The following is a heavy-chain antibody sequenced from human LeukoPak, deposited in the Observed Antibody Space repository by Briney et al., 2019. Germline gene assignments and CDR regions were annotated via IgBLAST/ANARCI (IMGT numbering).Heavy chain of an antibody. Sequence: ASVKVSCKASGYTFTSYDINWVRQATGQGLAWMGWMNPNSGNTGYAQKFQGRVTMTRNTSISTAYMELSSLRSEDTAVYYCARVPVDDYGMDVWGQGTTVTVSS. J-gene: IGHJ6*02. CDR2: MNPNSGNT. CDR1: GYTFTSYD. V-gene: IGHV1-8*01. D-gene: IGHD3-16*01. CDR3: ARVPVDDYGMDV.